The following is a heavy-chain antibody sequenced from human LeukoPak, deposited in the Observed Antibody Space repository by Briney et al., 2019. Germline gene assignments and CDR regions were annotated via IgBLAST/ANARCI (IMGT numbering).Heavy chain of an antibody. CDR2: ISSVVTYI. CDR3: ARGTPLQFLEWLSASFDS. D-gene: IGHD3-3*01. CDR1: GFIFSSYS. Sequence: GESLRLSCAAPGFIFSSYSMNWVRQAPGKGLEWVSSISSVVTYIYYADSVKGRFTISRDNAKNSLYLQMNNLRAEDTAVYYCARGTPLQFLEWLSASFDSWGQGTLVTVSS. V-gene: IGHV3-21*01. J-gene: IGHJ4*02.